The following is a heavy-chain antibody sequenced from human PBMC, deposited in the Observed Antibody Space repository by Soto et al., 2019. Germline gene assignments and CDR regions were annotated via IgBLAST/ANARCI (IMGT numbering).Heavy chain of an antibody. CDR3: ARVNGDYNFDY. Sequence: QVPLQESGPRMVKPSTTLSLTCTFPGGSLSRGGYYLSRIRQPPGKGLEWIGYIYYSGSTYYNPSLKSRVTISVDTSKNQFSLKLSSVTAADTAVYYCARVNGDYNFDYWGQGTLVTVSS. J-gene: IGHJ4*02. D-gene: IGHD4-17*01. CDR1: GGSLSRGGYY. V-gene: IGHV4-31*03. CDR2: IYYSGST.